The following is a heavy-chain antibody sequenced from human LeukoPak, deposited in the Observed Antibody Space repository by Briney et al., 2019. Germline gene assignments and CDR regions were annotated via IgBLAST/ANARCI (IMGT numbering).Heavy chain of an antibody. CDR2: ISYDGSNK. CDR1: GFTFSSYG. Sequence: GGSLRFSCAASGFTFSSYGMHWVRQAPGKGLEWVAVISYDGSNKYYADSVKGRFTISRDNSKNTLYLQMNSLRAEDTAVYYCAKVEGPPDYWGQGTLVTVSS. J-gene: IGHJ4*02. D-gene: IGHD3-3*01. V-gene: IGHV3-30*18. CDR3: AKVEGPPDY.